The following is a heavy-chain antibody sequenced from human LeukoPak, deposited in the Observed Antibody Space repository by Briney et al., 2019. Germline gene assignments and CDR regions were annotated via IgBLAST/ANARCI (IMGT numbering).Heavy chain of an antibody. V-gene: IGHV1-69*13. CDR1: GYTFSSYA. D-gene: IGHD3-10*01. CDR3: ARDLIPYGSGSYYNGYYYYMDV. J-gene: IGHJ6*03. CDR2: IIPIFGTA. Sequence: SVKVSCKASGYTFSSYAISWVRQAPGQGLEWMGGIIPIFGTANYAQKFQGRVTITADESTSTAYMELSSLRSEGTAVYYCARDLIPYGSGSYYNGYYYYMDVWGKGTTVAISS.